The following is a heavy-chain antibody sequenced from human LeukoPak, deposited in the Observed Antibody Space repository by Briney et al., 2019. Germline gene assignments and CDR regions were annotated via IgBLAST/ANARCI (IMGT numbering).Heavy chain of an antibody. CDR1: GDSVSRNSAA. D-gene: IGHD5-18*01. V-gene: IGHV6-1*01. J-gene: IGHJ4*02. Sequence: SQTLSLTCAISGDSVSRNSAAWNWVRQSPSRGLEWLGRTYYRSKWYNDYAVSVKSRITINPDTSKNHFSLTLSSVTAADTAVYYCARGQKYIYGYTVTELGSRYFDYWGQGTLVTVSS. CDR3: ARGQKYIYGYTVTELGSRYFDY. CDR2: TYYRSKWYN.